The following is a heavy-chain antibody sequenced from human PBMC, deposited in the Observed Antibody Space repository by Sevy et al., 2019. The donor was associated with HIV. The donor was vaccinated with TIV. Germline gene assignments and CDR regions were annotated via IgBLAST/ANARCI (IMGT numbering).Heavy chain of an antibody. CDR3: AGAPPVRSGDDSLNWFDP. V-gene: IGHV4-59*01. J-gene: IGHJ5*02. D-gene: IGHD5-12*01. CDR2: IHYSGGT. Sequence: SETLSLTCSVSGGPISSYYWSWIRQPPGKRLEWIGYIHYSGGTNYNPSLNSRLTISVDTSKNQFSLRLTSVTAADTAVYYCAGAPPVRSGDDSLNWFDPWGQGILVTVSS. CDR1: GGPISSYY.